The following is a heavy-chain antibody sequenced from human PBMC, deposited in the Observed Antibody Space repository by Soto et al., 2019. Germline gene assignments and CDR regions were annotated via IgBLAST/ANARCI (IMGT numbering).Heavy chain of an antibody. V-gene: IGHV3-23*01. D-gene: IGHD6-19*01. Sequence: EVQLLESGGGVVQPGGSLRLSCEASGFNFKKFAMGWVRQAPGEGLEWVAGISCCGGSTSYADSVKGRFSLARDDSKSTLSLHLNSLRFEDTARYFCAKADGEQWLIPHLDNWGQGTRVTVS. CDR1: GFNFKKFA. CDR3: AKADGEQWLIPHLDN. J-gene: IGHJ4*02. CDR2: ISCCGGST.